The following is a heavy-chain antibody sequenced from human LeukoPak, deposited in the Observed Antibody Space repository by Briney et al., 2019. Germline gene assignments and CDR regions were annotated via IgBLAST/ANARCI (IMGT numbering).Heavy chain of an antibody. CDR3: ARDLSEKYCIDY. CDR2: ISGSGGST. CDR1: GFTFSSYA. D-gene: IGHD2-8*02. J-gene: IGHJ4*02. V-gene: IGHV3-23*01. Sequence: GGSLRLSCAVSGFTFSSYAMSWVRQAPGKGLEWVSAISGSGGSTYYADSVKGRFTISRDNSKNTLSLQMNSLRAEDTAIYYCARDLSEKYCIDYWGQGTLVTVSS.